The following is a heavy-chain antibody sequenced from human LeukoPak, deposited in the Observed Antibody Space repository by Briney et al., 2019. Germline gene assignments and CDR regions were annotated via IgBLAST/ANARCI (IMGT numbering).Heavy chain of an antibody. CDR1: GGTITGYY. CDR2: IHYTGAT. V-gene: IGHV4-34*01. Sequence: WETLSLTCAVYGGTITGYYWSWIRQTPGRGLEWVGDIHYTGATSYNPSLKSRATISTDTSKNQFSLRLSSVTAADSAVYYCARENILTGYCFDFWGQGALVTVSS. J-gene: IGHJ4*02. D-gene: IGHD3-9*01. CDR3: ARENILTGYCFDF.